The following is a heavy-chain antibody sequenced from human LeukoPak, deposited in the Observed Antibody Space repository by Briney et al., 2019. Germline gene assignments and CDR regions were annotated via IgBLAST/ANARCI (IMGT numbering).Heavy chain of an antibody. CDR1: GYSFTSYW. J-gene: IGHJ6*02. Sequence: GESLKISCKGSGYSFTSYWIGWVRQMPGRGLEWMGIIYPGDSDTRHSPSFQGQVTISADKSISTAYLQWSSLKASDTAMYYCARVPYIAAAGRYYYYGMDVWGQGTTVTVSS. CDR2: IYPGDSDT. V-gene: IGHV5-51*01. CDR3: ARVPYIAAAGRYYYYGMDV. D-gene: IGHD6-13*01.